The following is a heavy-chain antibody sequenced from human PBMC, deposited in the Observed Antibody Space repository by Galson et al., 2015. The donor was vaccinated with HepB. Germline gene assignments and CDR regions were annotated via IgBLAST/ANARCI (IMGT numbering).Heavy chain of an antibody. D-gene: IGHD2-2*01. CDR2: IIKSGGNT. Sequence: SLRLSCAASGYTFGSYVMSWVRQAPGKGLEWVSSIIKSGGNTYHADSVKGRFTISRDNSKNTLYLQMTSPRAEDTAVYYCAKGGCSSANCEMPFDIWGQGTVVTVSS. J-gene: IGHJ3*02. V-gene: IGHV3-23*01. CDR3: AKGGCSSANCEMPFDI. CDR1: GYTFGSYV.